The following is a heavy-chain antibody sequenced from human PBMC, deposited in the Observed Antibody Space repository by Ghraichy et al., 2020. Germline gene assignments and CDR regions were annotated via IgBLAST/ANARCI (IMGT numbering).Heavy chain of an antibody. CDR3: ARALSLIPTTFWFDP. Sequence: ASVKVSCKASGYTLTSYAMHWVRQAPGKGLEWMGWINTANGNTIYSPKFKGRVTLTRDTSASTVYMELSSLRSEDTAVYYCARALSLIPTTFWFDPWGQGTLVTVSS. CDR1: GYTLTSYA. V-gene: IGHV1-3*04. CDR2: INTANGNT. J-gene: IGHJ5*02. D-gene: IGHD2/OR15-2a*01.